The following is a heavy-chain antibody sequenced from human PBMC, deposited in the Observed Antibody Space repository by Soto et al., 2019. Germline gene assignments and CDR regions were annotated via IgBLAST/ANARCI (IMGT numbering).Heavy chain of an antibody. D-gene: IGHD5-18*01. CDR2: IWYDGSNK. J-gene: IGHJ3*02. CDR1: GFTFSSYG. CDR3: ARGDRGYSYGGAFDI. V-gene: IGHV3-33*01. Sequence: QVQLVESGGGVVQPGRSLRLSCAASGFTFSSYGMHWVRQAPGKGLEWVAVIWYDGSNKYYADSVKGRFTISRDNSKNPLYLQMNSLRAEDTAVYYCARGDRGYSYGGAFDIWGQGTMVTVAS.